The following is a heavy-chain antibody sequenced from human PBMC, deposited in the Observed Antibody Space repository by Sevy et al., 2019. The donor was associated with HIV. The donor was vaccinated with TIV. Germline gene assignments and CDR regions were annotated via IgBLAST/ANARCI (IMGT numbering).Heavy chain of an antibody. CDR1: GFTFSSYG. D-gene: IGHD1-26*01. CDR3: AREGSGSYYIYYGIDV. J-gene: IGHJ6*02. V-gene: IGHV3-33*01. CDR2: IWYDGSNK. Sequence: GGSLRLSCAASGFTFSSYGMHWVRQAPGKGLEWVAVIWYDGSNKYYADSVKGRFTISRDNSKNTLYLQMNSLRAEDTAVYYCAREGSGSYYIYYGIDVWGQGTTVTVSS.